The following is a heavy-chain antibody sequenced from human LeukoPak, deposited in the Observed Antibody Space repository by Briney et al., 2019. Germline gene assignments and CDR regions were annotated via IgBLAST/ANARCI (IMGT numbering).Heavy chain of an antibody. CDR2: ISGSGDNT. D-gene: IGHD1-14*01. J-gene: IGHJ4*02. V-gene: IGHV3-23*01. CDR1: RFSFSSYA. Sequence: QPGGSLRLSCAASRFSFSSYAMSWVRQAPGKGLEWVSGISGSGDNTYYADSVKGRFTISRDNSKNTVHLQMNSLSTEDTAVYYCARDRAETRRSLDYWGQGTLVTVSS. CDR3: ARDRAETRRSLDY.